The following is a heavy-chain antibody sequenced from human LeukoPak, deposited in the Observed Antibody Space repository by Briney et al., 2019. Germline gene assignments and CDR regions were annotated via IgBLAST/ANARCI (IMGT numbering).Heavy chain of an antibody. D-gene: IGHD3-22*01. Sequence: PGGFLRLSCAASEFTVSGDYMTWVRQAPGKGLEWVSVIHGGGYTYYADPVKGRFTISRDNPKNTLYLQMNSLRAEDTAVYFCAKRGVVIRVILVGFHREAYYFDSWGQGALVTVSS. J-gene: IGHJ4*02. CDR3: AKRGVVIRVILVGFHREAYYFDS. CDR1: EFTVSGDY. CDR2: IHGGGYT. V-gene: IGHV3-53*01.